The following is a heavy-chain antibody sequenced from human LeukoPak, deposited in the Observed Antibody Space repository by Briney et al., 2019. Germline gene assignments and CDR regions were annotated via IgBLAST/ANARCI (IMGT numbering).Heavy chain of an antibody. J-gene: IGHJ4*02. Sequence: ASVKVSCKASGYTFTGYYMHWVRQAPGQGLEWMGWINPNSGGTNYAQKFQGRVTMTRDTSISTIYMELSRLTSGDTAVYYCARQASGGWYYDYWGQGTLVTVSS. V-gene: IGHV1-2*02. CDR2: INPNSGGT. CDR1: GYTFTGYY. D-gene: IGHD6-19*01. CDR3: ARQASGGWYYDY.